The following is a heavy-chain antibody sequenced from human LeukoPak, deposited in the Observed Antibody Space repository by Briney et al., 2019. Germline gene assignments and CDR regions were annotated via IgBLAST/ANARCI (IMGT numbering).Heavy chain of an antibody. CDR1: GGSFSGYY. Sequence: SETLSLTCAVYGGSFSGYYWSWIRQPPGKGLEWIGEINHSGSTNYNPSLKSRVTISVDTSKNQFSLKLSSVTAADTAVYYCARAYGSGSYRIKGYFDYWGPGTLVTVSS. J-gene: IGHJ4*02. V-gene: IGHV4-34*01. D-gene: IGHD3-10*01. CDR3: ARAYGSGSYRIKGYFDY. CDR2: INHSGST.